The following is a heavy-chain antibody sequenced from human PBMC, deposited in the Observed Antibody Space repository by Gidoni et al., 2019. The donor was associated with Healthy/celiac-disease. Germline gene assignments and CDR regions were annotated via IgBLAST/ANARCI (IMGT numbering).Heavy chain of an antibody. CDR2: IIPIFGTA. CDR1: GGTFSSYA. CDR3: ARVGDGSIAAAGEDAFDI. J-gene: IGHJ3*02. Sequence: QVQLVQSGAEVKKPGSSVKVSCKASGGTFSSYAISWVRQAPGQGLEWMGGIIPIFGTANYAQKFQGRVTITADESTSTAYMELSSLRSEDTAVYYCARVGDGSIAAAGEDAFDIWGQGTMVTVSS. V-gene: IGHV1-69*01. D-gene: IGHD6-13*01.